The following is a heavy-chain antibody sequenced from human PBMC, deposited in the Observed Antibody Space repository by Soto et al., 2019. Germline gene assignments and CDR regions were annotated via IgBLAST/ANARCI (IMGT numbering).Heavy chain of an antibody. V-gene: IGHV3-21*01. J-gene: IGHJ5*02. CDR1: GFTFSSYA. Sequence: GGSLRLSCAASGFTFSSYAMSWVRQAPGKGLEWVSTISSNSAYIYYTDALRGRFTISRDNAKNSLHLQMNSLRAEDTAVYYCTRDASRDSSARGWFDPWGPGTLVTVSS. CDR3: TRDASRDSSARGWFDP. CDR2: ISSNSAYI. D-gene: IGHD6-13*01.